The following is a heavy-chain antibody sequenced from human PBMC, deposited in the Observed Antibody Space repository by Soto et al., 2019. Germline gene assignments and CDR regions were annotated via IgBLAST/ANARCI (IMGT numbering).Heavy chain of an antibody. V-gene: IGHV4-31*03. CDR1: GYSISRGGYY. J-gene: IGHJ4*02. Sequence: QVQLQESGPGLVKPSQTLSLTCTVSGYSISRGGYYWSWIRQHPGKGLEWIGHIYYNGSTYYNPSLKSRVTVSVDTSKNQLALRLSSVTASDTAVYYCATVNFFGSGSYSKGFDYWGQGTLVTVSS. CDR2: IYYNGST. CDR3: ATVNFFGSGSYSKGFDY. D-gene: IGHD3-10*01.